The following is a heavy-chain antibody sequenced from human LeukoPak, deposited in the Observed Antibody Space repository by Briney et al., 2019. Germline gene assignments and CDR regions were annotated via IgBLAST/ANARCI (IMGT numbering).Heavy chain of an antibody. CDR1: GGSISSGGYY. J-gene: IGHJ4*02. CDR2: IYYSGST. D-gene: IGHD3-22*01. Sequence: PSETLSLTCTVSGGSISSGGYYWSWIRQHPGKGLEWIGYIYYSGSTNYNPSLKSRVTISVDTSKNQFSLKLSSVTAADTAVYYCASGGSIYDSSGYYYLYYFDYWGQGTLVTVSS. V-gene: IGHV4-61*08. CDR3: ASGGSIYDSSGYYYLYYFDY.